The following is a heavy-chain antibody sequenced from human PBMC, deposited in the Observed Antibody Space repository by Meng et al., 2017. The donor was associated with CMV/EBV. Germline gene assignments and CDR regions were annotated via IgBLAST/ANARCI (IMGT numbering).Heavy chain of an antibody. D-gene: IGHD6-13*01. CDR1: GDRVSSTSAA. V-gene: IGHV6-1*01. CDR2: TYYRSKWYN. J-gene: IGHJ4*02. Sequence: SQALSLTCAISGDRVSSTSAAWSWIRQSPSRGLEWLGRTYYRSKWYNDYAVSVKSRITINPDTSKNQFSLQLNSVTPEDTAVYYCARAGGYSSSWYFDYWGQATLVPFSS. CDR3: ARAGGYSSSWYFDY.